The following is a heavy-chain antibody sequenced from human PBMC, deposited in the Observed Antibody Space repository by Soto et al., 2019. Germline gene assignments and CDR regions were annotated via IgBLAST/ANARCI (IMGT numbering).Heavy chain of an antibody. CDR2: IHYSGSA. J-gene: IGHJ4*02. CDR1: GGSISNKNYY. D-gene: IGHD3-16*02. CDR3: ARHVISNDYICRSHPYSFDY. V-gene: IGHV4-39*01. Sequence: SETLSLTCTVSGGSISNKNYYWGWIRQPPGKGLEWIGTIHYSGSAYHNPSLKRRVTISVDTSKNQFSLKLSYVSAADTGVYYCARHVISNDYICRSHPYSFDYWGPGTRVTLSS.